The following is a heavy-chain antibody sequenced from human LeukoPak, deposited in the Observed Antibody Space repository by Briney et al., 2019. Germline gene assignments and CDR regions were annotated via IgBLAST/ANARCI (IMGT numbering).Heavy chain of an antibody. V-gene: IGHV4-59*01. CDR3: ARGYPSGNPDY. CDR2: IFYSGST. CDR1: GGSIRSYY. D-gene: IGHD3-10*01. Sequence: KPSETLSLTCTVSGGSIRSYYWSWIRQPPGKGLEWIGHIFYSGSTNYSPSLKSRVIISVDTSKNQFSLKVSSVTAADTAIYYCARGYPSGNPDYWGQGTLVTVSS. J-gene: IGHJ4*02.